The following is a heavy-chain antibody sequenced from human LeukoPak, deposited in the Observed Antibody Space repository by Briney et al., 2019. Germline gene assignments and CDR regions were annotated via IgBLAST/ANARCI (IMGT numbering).Heavy chain of an antibody. CDR2: ICTSGSA. J-gene: IGHJ3*01. CDR1: GGSISNRNYH. D-gene: IGHD2-8*01. Sequence: SETLSLTCTVSGGSISNRNYHWGWIRQPPGKGLEWIGSICTSGSAYYNPSLKSRVTISVDTSKNQFSLKLSSVTAADTAVYYCARDPANGGSLWGKGTMVTVSS. CDR3: ARDPANGGSL. V-gene: IGHV4-39*07.